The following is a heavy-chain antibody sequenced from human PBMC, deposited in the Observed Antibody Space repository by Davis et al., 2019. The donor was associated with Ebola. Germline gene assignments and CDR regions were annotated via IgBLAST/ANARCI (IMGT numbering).Heavy chain of an antibody. V-gene: IGHV5-51*01. CDR2: IYPGDSDT. CDR3: ARGYCSSTSCYRDYYYYYMDV. D-gene: IGHD2-2*02. J-gene: IGHJ6*03. Sequence: GESLKISCKGSGYSFTSYWIGWVRQMPGKGLDWMGNIYPGDSDTRYSPSFQGQVTISADKSISTADLQWSSLKASDTAMYYCARGYCSSTSCYRDYYYYYMDVWGKGTTVTVSS. CDR1: GYSFTSYW.